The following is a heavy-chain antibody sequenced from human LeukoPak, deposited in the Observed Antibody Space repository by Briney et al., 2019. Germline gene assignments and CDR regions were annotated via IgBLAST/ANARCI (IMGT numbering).Heavy chain of an antibody. V-gene: IGHV3-21*01. Sequence: GGSLRLSCAASGFTFSSYSMNWVRQAPGKGLEWVSSISSSSSYIYYADSVKGRFTISRDNAKNSLYLQMNSLRAEDTAVYYCARDLGGSSWYRLVSITGSDYWGQGTLVTVSS. CDR2: ISSSSSYI. J-gene: IGHJ4*02. D-gene: IGHD6-13*01. CDR3: ARDLGGSSWYRLVSITGSDY. CDR1: GFTFSSYS.